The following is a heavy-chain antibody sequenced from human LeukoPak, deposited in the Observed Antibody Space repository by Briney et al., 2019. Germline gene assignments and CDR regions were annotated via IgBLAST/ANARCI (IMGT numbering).Heavy chain of an antibody. D-gene: IGHD6-13*01. Sequence: SETLSLTCTVSGGSISSYYWSWIRQPPGKGLEWIGYIHYSGSTHYNPSLKSRVTISVDTSKNQVSLKLRSVTAADTAVYYCARHVVAAAGTWSLDYWGQGTLVTVSS. V-gene: IGHV4-59*01. CDR1: GGSISSYY. CDR3: ARHVVAAAGTWSLDY. CDR2: IHYSGST. J-gene: IGHJ4*02.